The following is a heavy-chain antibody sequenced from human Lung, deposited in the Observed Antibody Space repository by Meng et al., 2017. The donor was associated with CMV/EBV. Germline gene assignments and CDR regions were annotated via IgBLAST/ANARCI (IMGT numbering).Heavy chain of an antibody. D-gene: IGHD2-2*01. Sequence: SXTXSLXXAAYGGAFSGYYWSWIRQPPGKGLEWIGEINHSGSTNYNPSLKSRVTISVDTSKNQFSLKLSSVTAADTAVYYCARGGKDIVVVPAPIDDWGQGXLVTVSS. CDR3: ARGGKDIVVVPAPIDD. V-gene: IGHV4-34*01. CDR1: GGAFSGYY. J-gene: IGHJ4*02. CDR2: INHSGST.